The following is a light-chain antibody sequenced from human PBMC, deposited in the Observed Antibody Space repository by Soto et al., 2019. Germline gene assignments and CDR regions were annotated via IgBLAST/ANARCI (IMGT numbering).Light chain of an antibody. V-gene: IGKV4-1*01. CDR1: QSVLYSSNNKNY. J-gene: IGKJ4*01. CDR2: WAS. CDR3: QQYYSTPLT. Sequence: DIVMTQSPDSLAVSLGERATINCKSSQSVLYSSNNKNYLAWYQQKPGQPPKLLIYWASTRESGFPDRFSGRGSWTDFPLTISSQHAEDVAVYYCQQYYSTPLTFGGGTKVEIK.